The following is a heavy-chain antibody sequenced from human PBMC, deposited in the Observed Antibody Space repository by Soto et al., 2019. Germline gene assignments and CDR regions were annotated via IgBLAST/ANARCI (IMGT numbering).Heavy chain of an antibody. J-gene: IGHJ5*01. D-gene: IGHD1-1*01. Sequence: QVQLVESGGGVVQPGRSLRLSCAASGFMFSNHGMHWVRQAPGKGLEWVAVIWSDGNKRYYADSVKGRFPVSRDTSNNKLYLQMKNMRAEATAIDYCVGADNWREEASDSWGQGTLVTVSS. CDR2: IWSDGNKR. CDR1: GFMFSNHG. CDR3: VGADNWREEASDS. V-gene: IGHV3-33*01.